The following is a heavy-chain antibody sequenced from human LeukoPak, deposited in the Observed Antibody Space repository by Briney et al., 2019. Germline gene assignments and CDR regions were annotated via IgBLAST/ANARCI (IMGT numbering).Heavy chain of an antibody. V-gene: IGHV3-11*01. Sequence: GGSLRLSCAASGFTFSDYYMSWIRQAPGKGLEWVSYISSSGSTIYYADSVKGRLTISRDNAKNSLHLQMNSLRAEDTAVYYCASRYGSGSYFDYWGQGTLVTVSS. CDR2: ISSSGSTI. CDR3: ASRYGSGSYFDY. J-gene: IGHJ4*02. CDR1: GFTFSDYY. D-gene: IGHD3-10*01.